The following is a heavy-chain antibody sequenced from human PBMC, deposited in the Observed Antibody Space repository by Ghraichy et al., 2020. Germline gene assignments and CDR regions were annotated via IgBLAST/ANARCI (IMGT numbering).Heavy chain of an antibody. CDR3: ARDPFRSSFDY. CDR2: IYTTGST. Sequence: GSLRLSCTVSGGSISTYYWNWIRRPAGKGLEWIGRIYTTGSTNYNPSLKSRLTMSVDTSKKQFSLKLRSVTAADTAVYYCARDPFRSSFDYWGQGTLVTVSS. V-gene: IGHV4-4*07. D-gene: IGHD1-26*01. CDR1: GGSISTYY. J-gene: IGHJ4*02.